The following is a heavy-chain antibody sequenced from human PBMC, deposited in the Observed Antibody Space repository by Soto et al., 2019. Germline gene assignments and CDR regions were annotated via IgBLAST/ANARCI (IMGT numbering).Heavy chain of an antibody. CDR3: ARGGSYYDFWSGYHDAFDI. D-gene: IGHD3-3*01. J-gene: IGHJ3*02. V-gene: IGHV3-72*01. Sequence: GGSLRLSCAASGFTFSDHYMDWVRQAPGKGLEWGGRTRNKANSYTTEYAASVKGRFTISRDDSKNSLYLQMNSLKTEDTAVYYCARGGSYYDFWSGYHDAFDIWGQGTMVTVSS. CDR1: GFTFSDHY. CDR2: TRNKANSYTT.